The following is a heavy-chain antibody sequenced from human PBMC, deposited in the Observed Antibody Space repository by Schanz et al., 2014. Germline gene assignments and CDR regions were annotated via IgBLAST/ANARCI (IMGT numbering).Heavy chain of an antibody. V-gene: IGHV3-30*02. J-gene: IGHJ4*02. CDR1: GFSFSGYG. Sequence: QVQLVESGGGVAQPGGSLRLSCAASGFSFSGYGMHWVRQAPGKGLEWVAYIRFDASAKYYGDSVEGRFTISRDNAKNTLYLQMNSLRPEDTAVYYCAKEESPPSLVDYWGQGTLVTVSS. CDR2: IRFDASAK. CDR3: AKEESPPSLVDY.